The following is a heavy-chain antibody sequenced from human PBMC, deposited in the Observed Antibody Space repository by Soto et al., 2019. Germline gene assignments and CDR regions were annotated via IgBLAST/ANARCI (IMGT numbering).Heavy chain of an antibody. V-gene: IGHV3-30-3*01. CDR1: GFTFSSYA. Sequence: SLRVSCAPSGFTFSSYATHWVRQAPGKGLEWVAVISYDGSNKYYGDSVKGRFTISRDNSKNTLYLQMNSLRAEDTAGYYCARDGEIGSSWYFVDYWCQGTLGTVAS. D-gene: IGHD6-13*01. CDR3: ARDGEIGSSWYFVDY. CDR2: ISYDGSNK. J-gene: IGHJ4*02.